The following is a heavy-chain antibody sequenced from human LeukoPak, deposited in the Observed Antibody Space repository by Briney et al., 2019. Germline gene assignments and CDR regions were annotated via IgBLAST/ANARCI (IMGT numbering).Heavy chain of an antibody. Sequence: GGSLRLSCAASGFTFSSYAMHWVRQAPGKGLEWVAVISYDGSNKYYADSVKGRFTISRDNSKNTLYLQMNSLRAEDTAVYYCARGGYYDILTGYPNAFDIWGQGTMVTVSS. J-gene: IGHJ3*02. CDR2: ISYDGSNK. CDR1: GFTFSSYA. CDR3: ARGGYYDILTGYPNAFDI. D-gene: IGHD3-9*01. V-gene: IGHV3-30-3*01.